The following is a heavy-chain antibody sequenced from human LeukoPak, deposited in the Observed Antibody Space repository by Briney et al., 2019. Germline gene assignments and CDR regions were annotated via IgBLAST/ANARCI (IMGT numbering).Heavy chain of an antibody. CDR2: ISTSGSTV. D-gene: IGHD6-13*01. CDR1: GFTFSSYE. CDR3: VGELLTAAGTVGAFDI. V-gene: IGHV3-48*03. Sequence: GGSLRLSCAASGFTFSSYEMNWVRPAPGKGLEWVSYISTSGSTVYYADSVKGRFSISRDNSKSTLFLQMSSLAAEDTAVYYCVGELLTAAGTVGAFDIWGQGTMVTVSS. J-gene: IGHJ3*02.